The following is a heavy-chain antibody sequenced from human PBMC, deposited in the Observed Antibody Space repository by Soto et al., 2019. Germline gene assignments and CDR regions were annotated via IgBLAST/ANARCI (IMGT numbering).Heavy chain of an antibody. V-gene: IGHV3-72*01. J-gene: IGHJ4*02. CDR2: IRNKPASYTT. CDR3: STGAHSYFHY. Sequence: GGSLRLSCAASGFTFSDYYMDWVRQAPGKGLEWVGRIRNKPASYTTEYAASVKGRFTISRDDSKNSLYLQMNSLKTEDTAVYYCSTGAHSYFHYRGPGALVTVSS. CDR1: GFTFSDYY.